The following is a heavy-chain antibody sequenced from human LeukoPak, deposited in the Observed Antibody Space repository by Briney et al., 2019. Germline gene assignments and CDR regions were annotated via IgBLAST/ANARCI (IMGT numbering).Heavy chain of an antibody. D-gene: IGHD2/OR15-2a*01. J-gene: IGHJ4*02. V-gene: IGHV3-74*01. CDR3: ARDWFHAIDY. CDR2: IRSDGSDT. CDR1: GFTFSSYE. Sequence: GGSLRLSCVASGFTFSSYEMNWVRQAPGEGLVWVSRIRSDGSDTRYAESVKGRFTISRDNAKNTLYLQMNSLRAEDTAVYYCARDWFHAIDYWGQGTLVTVSS.